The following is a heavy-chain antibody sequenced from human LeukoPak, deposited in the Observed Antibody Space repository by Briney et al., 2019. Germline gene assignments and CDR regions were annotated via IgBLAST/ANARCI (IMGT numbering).Heavy chain of an antibody. V-gene: IGHV1-2*02. CDR3: ARGRVGAALIQ. J-gene: IGHJ4*02. CDR2: INPNSGGT. Sequence: GAPVKVSCTASGYTLTPSDMNWVPQAPGQGLEWMGWINPNSGGTNYAQKFQGRVTMTTDTSISTPYMELSRLRSDDTAGYYCARGRVGAALIQWGQGSLVTVSS. D-gene: IGHD1-26*01. CDR1: GYTLTPSD.